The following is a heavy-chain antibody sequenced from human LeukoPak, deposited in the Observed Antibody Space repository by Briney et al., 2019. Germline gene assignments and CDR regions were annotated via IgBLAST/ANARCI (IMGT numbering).Heavy chain of an antibody. CDR2: ISSSSSYI. CDR1: GFTFSSYS. CDR3: ARGYCSSTSCYPYYFDY. Sequence: PGGSLRLSCAASGFTFSSYSVNWVRQAPGKGLEWVSSISSSSSYIYYADSVKGRFTISRDNAKNSLYLQMNSLRAEDTAVYYCARGYCSSTSCYPYYFDYWGQGTLVTVSS. D-gene: IGHD2-2*01. V-gene: IGHV3-21*01. J-gene: IGHJ4*02.